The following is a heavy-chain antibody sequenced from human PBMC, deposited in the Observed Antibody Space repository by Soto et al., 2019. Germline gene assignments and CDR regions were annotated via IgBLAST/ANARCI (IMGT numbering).Heavy chain of an antibody. D-gene: IGHD6-19*01. CDR3: AKDQGSGCSYFDY. CDR1: GFTFGSYA. J-gene: IGHJ4*02. V-gene: IGHV3-23*01. Sequence: PGGSLRLSCAASGFTFGSYAMSWVRQAPGKGLEWVSAISGSGGSTYYADSVKGRFTISRDNSKNTLYLQMNSLRAEDTAVYYCAKDQGSGCSYFDYWGQGTLVTVSS. CDR2: ISGSGGST.